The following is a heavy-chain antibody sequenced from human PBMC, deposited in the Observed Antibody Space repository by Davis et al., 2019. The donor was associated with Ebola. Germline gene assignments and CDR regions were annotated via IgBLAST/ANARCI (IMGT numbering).Heavy chain of an antibody. CDR3: ARDPPYDFWSWVRGDI. V-gene: IGHV3-74*01. Sequence: HTGGSLRLSCAASGFTFSGHWMHWVRQAPGKGLVWVSRLNNDGSTTSYADSVKGRFTISRDNAKRSLLLQMNSLRVDDTAVYYCARDPPYDFWSWVRGDIWGQGTMVTVSS. J-gene: IGHJ3*02. CDR1: GFTFSGHW. D-gene: IGHD3-3*01. CDR2: LNNDGSTT.